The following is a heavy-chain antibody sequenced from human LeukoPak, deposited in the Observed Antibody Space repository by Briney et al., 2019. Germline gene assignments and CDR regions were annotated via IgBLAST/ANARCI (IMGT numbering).Heavy chain of an antibody. J-gene: IGHJ3*02. D-gene: IGHD2-2*01. CDR3: ARFSRSIDAFDI. CDR1: GGSVSSSDYY. CDR2: INHSGST. V-gene: IGHV4-39*07. Sequence: SETLSLTCTVSGGSVSSSDYYWGWIRQPPGKGLEWIGEINHSGSTNYNPSLKSRVTISVDTSKNQFSLKLSSVTAADTAVYYCARFSRSIDAFDIWGQGTMVTVSS.